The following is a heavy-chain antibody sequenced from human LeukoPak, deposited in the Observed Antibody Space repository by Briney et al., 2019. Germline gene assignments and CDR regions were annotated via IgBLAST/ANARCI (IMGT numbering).Heavy chain of an antibody. CDR2: IYTSGST. V-gene: IGHV4-61*02. Sequence: TSETLSLTCTVSGGSISSGSYYWSWIRQPAGKGLEWIGRIYTSGSTNYNPSLKSRVTISVDTSKNQFSLKLSSVTAADTAVYYCARSSGWRQLIYYYMDVWGKGTTVTVSS. CDR3: ARSSGWRQLIYYYMDV. J-gene: IGHJ6*03. CDR1: GGSISSGSYY. D-gene: IGHD6-19*01.